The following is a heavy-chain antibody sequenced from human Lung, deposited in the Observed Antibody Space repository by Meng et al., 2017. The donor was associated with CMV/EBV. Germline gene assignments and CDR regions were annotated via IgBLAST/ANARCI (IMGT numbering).Heavy chain of an antibody. CDR2: IYYSGST. CDR3: ARDRIPAAIFWFDP. D-gene: IGHD2-2*01. J-gene: IGHJ5*02. CDR1: GGSISSSSYY. V-gene: IGHV4-39*07. Sequence: SETXSLXCTVSGGSISSSSYYWGWIRQPPGKGLEWIGSIYYSGSTYYNPSLKSRVTISVDTSKNQFSLKLSSVTAADTAVYYCARDRIPAAIFWFDPLGQGXLVTVSS.